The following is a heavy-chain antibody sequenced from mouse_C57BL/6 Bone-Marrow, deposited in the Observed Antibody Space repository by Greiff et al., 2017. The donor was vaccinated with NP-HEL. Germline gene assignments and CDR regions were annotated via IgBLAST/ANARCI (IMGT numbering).Heavy chain of an antibody. CDR3: AIDDGYYPLDYAMDY. D-gene: IGHD2-3*01. CDR1: GYTFTSYW. CDR2: IHPSDSDT. Sequence: QVQLQQPGAELVKPGASVKVSCKASGYTFTSYWMHWVKQRPGQGLEWIGRIHPSDSDTNYNQKFKGKATLTVDKSSSTAYMQLSSLTSEDSAVYYCAIDDGYYPLDYAMDYWGQGTSVTVSS. J-gene: IGHJ4*01. V-gene: IGHV1-74*01.